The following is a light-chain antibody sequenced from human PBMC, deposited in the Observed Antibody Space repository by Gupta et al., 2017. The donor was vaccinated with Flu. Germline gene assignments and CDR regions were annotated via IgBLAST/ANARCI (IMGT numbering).Light chain of an antibody. J-gene: IGLJ3*02. CDR3: SSYTSDNSPWV. V-gene: IGLV2-14*01. CDR1: ISDVGGYNF. CDR2: EVN. Sequence: QSALTQPASVSGSPGQSITISCTGTISDVGGYNFVSWYQQHPGKAPKVMIYEVNNRPSGVSNRFSGSKSGNTASLTISGLQAEDEADYYCSSYTSDNSPWVFGGGTKLTVL.